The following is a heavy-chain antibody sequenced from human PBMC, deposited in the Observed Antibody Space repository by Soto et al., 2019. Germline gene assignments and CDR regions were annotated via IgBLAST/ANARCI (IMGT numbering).Heavy chain of an antibody. CDR2: IYPGDSDT. Sequence: GESLKISCKGSGYSFTSYWIGWLRQMPGKGLEWMGIIYPGDSDTRYSPSFQGQVTISADKSISTAYLQWSSLKASDTAMYYCARRPFVAAAGSPFDYWGQGTLVTVSS. D-gene: IGHD6-13*01. V-gene: IGHV5-51*01. CDR3: ARRPFVAAAGSPFDY. J-gene: IGHJ4*02. CDR1: GYSFTSYW.